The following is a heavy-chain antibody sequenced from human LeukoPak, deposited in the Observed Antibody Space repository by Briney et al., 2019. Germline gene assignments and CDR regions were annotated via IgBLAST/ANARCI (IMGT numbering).Heavy chain of an antibody. D-gene: IGHD1-26*01. V-gene: IGHV3-7*01. CDR1: DGSISGYY. CDR3: ARDKVGTGPTHLDY. CDR2: IKEDGGEK. Sequence: ETLSLTCTVTDGSISGYYWSWVRQAPGKGLEWVANIKEDGGEKYSVDSVKGRFTISRDNAMNSLYLEMNSLRAEDTALYYCARDKVGTGPTHLDYWGQGALVTVSS. J-gene: IGHJ4*02.